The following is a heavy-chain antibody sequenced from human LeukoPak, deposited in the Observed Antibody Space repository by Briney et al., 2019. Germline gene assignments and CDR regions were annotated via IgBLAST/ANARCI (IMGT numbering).Heavy chain of an antibody. CDR2: IRYDGSNK. D-gene: IGHD6-13*01. V-gene: IGHV3-30*02. CDR1: GFTFSSYG. Sequence: PGGSLRLSCAASGFTFSSYGMHWVRQAPGKGLEWVAFIRYDGSNKYYADSVKGRFTISRDNSKNTLYLRMNSLRAEDTAVYYCAKDRIAAAGHFDYWGQGTLVTVSS. J-gene: IGHJ4*02. CDR3: AKDRIAAAGHFDY.